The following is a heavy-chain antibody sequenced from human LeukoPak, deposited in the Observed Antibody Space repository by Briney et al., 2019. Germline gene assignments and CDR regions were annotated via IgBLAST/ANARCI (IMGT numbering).Heavy chain of an antibody. CDR3: AHARPSGSYYRY. D-gene: IGHD3-10*01. J-gene: IGHJ4*02. CDR1: GFSLSTSGVG. V-gene: IGHV2-5*01. Sequence: ESGPTLVKPTQTLTLTCTFSGFSLSTSGVGVGWIRQPPGKALEWLALIYWNDDKRYSPSLKSRLTITKDTSKNQVVLTMTNMGPVDTATYYCAHARPSGSYYRYWGQGTLVTVSS. CDR2: IYWNDDK.